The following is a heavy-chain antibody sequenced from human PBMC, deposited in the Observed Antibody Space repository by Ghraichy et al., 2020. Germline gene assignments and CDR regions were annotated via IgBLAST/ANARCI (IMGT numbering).Heavy chain of an antibody. CDR1: GFTFSDYT. J-gene: IGHJ3*02. V-gene: IGHV3-21*01. CDR2: ITYSSSYI. CDR3: VLMGSTSSSHAFDI. D-gene: IGHD6-13*01. Sequence: GESLNISCAASGFTFSDYTMNWVRQAPGKGLEWVSSITYSSSYIYYADSVKGRFTISRDNAKKSLYLHMSSLSPEDTAVYYCVLMGSTSSSHAFDIWGQGTMVTVSS.